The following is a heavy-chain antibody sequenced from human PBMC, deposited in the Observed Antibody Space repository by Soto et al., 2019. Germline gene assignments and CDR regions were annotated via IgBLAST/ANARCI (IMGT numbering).Heavy chain of an antibody. Sequence: QVQLQESGPGLVKPSETLSLTCTVSGGSISSYYWSWIRQPPGKGLEWIGYIYYSGSTNYNPSLKSRVTISVDTSKNQFSLKLSSVTAADTAVYYCARTLGYCSGGSCYSESYYYYYGMDVW. CDR3: ARTLGYCSGGSCYSESYYYYYGMDV. J-gene: IGHJ6*01. CDR2: IYYSGST. CDR1: GGSISSYY. V-gene: IGHV4-59*01. D-gene: IGHD2-15*01.